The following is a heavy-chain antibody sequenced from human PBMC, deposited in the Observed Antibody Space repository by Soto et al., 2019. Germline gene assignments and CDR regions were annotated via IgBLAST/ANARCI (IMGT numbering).Heavy chain of an antibody. J-gene: IGHJ3*02. V-gene: IGHV3-23*01. CDR1: GFTFDDYA. Sequence: GGSLRLSCAASGFTFDDYAMSWVRQVPGKGLEWVSLISGSGGSTYYADSVKGRFTISRDNSKNTLYLQMNSLRAEDTAVYYCAKALPGYSGFFDIWGQGTMVTVSS. CDR3: AKALPGYSGFFDI. D-gene: IGHD5-12*01. CDR2: ISGSGGST.